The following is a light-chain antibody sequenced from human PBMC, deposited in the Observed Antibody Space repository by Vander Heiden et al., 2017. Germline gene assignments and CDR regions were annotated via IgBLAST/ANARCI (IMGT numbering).Light chain of an antibody. Sequence: DIQMTQSPTSLSASVVDRVTITCRASQSISSYLNWYQQKPGKAPKLLIYAAPSLESGIPARFSGSGSGTDFTLTITSLQPEDSATYYCQQTYSTPHTFGQGTRVEIK. CDR3: QQTYSTPHT. J-gene: IGKJ1*01. CDR2: AAP. V-gene: IGKV1-39*01. CDR1: QSISSY.